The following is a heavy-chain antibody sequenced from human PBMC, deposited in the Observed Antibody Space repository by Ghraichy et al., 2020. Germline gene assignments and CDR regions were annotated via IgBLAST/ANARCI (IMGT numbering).Heavy chain of an antibody. CDR3: AKMGVSSPLARGTLGY. CDR2: ISGSGGST. J-gene: IGHJ4*02. CDR1: GFTFSSYA. V-gene: IGHV3-23*01. D-gene: IGHD6-6*01. Sequence: GGSLRLSCAASGFTFSSYAMSWVRQAPGKGLEWVSAISGSGGSTYYADSVKGRFTISRDNSKNTLYLQMNSLRAEDTAVYYCAKMGVSSPLARGTLGYWGQGTLVTVSS.